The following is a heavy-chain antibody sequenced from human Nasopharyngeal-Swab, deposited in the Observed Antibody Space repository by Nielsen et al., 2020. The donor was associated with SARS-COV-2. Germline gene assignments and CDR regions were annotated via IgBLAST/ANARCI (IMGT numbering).Heavy chain of an antibody. V-gene: IGHV3-21*01. Sequence: GESLKISCAASGFTFSSYSMNWVRPAPGKGLEWVSSISSSSSYIYYADSVKGRFTISRDNAKNSLYLQMNSLRAEDTAVYYCVREGLDSGYDYYFDYWGQGTLVTVSS. CDR1: GFTFSSYS. CDR2: ISSSSSYI. D-gene: IGHD5-12*01. J-gene: IGHJ4*02. CDR3: VREGLDSGYDYYFDY.